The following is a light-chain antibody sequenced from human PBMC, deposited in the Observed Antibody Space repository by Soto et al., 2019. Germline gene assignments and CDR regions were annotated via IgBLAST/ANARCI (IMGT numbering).Light chain of an antibody. Sequence: QSVLTQPPSASGSPGQSVTISCTGTSSDIGAYNYVSWYQQHPGKVPKLIIHEVTRRPSGVPDRFSASKSGNTASLTVSGLLAEDEADYYCSSHGGANNFYVFGTGTKVTVL. CDR2: EVT. CDR3: SSHGGANNFYV. CDR1: SSDIGAYNY. J-gene: IGLJ1*01. V-gene: IGLV2-8*01.